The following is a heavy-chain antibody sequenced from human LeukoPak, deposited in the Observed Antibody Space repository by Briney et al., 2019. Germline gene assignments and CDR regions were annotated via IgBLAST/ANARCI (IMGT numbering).Heavy chain of an antibody. CDR3: AKELDSSGYFDY. CDR2: ISGSGGGT. D-gene: IGHD3-22*01. J-gene: IGHJ4*02. V-gene: IGHV3-23*01. Sequence: HPGGSLRLSCAASGFTFSGYAMSGVRQAPGKGLQWVSAISGSGGGTYYADSVKGRFTISRDNSKNTLFLQMNSLRAEDTAVYYRAKELDSSGYFDYWGQGTLVTVSS. CDR1: GFTFSGYA.